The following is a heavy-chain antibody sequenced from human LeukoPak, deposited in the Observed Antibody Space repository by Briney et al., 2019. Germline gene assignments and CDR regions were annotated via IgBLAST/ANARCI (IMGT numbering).Heavy chain of an antibody. Sequence: GSGPTLVNLKHRLTLPCTFSGFSLRTIAGGVAWIRQPQGKALEWLALLYWDDDTRYRPSLRSRLNISKDTSKNQLVFRRTNMDPVDTATYYCAHGLIRQAGDFLHWGQGTLVTVSS. D-gene: IGHD3-10*01. CDR2: LYWDDDT. CDR1: GFSLRTIAGG. V-gene: IGHV2-5*02. CDR3: AHGLIRQAGDFLH. J-gene: IGHJ1*01.